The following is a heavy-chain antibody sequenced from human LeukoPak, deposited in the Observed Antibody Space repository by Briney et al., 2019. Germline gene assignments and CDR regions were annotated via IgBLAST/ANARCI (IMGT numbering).Heavy chain of an antibody. CDR3: ARDHVVPGLVFDH. CDR1: GFTFSDHH. J-gene: IGHJ4*02. Sequence: GVSLRLSCTSSGFTFSDHHMSWIRQAPGKGLEWVSKIGLRGTTIEYAESVKGRFTISRDDAKNSLYLQMSGLRAEDTAIYYCARDHVVPGLVFDHWGQGTLVSVS. V-gene: IGHV3-11*04. CDR2: IGLRGTTI. D-gene: IGHD2-21*01.